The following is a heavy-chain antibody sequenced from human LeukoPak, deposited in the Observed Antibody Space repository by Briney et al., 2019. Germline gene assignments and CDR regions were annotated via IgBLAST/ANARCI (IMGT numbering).Heavy chain of an antibody. CDR3: ARDSSGWYTWSAP. V-gene: IGHV3-48*03. CDR2: ISGRGRTI. D-gene: IGHD6-19*01. CDR1: GVTFSSYV. J-gene: IGHJ5*02. Sequence: GGSLRLSCAASGVTFSSYVMSWVCQAPGKGLEWISYISGRGRTIYYADSVKGRFTISRDNAKNSQYLQMNSVRAAGTAAYYFARDSSGWYTWSAPWSQAPLVTASS.